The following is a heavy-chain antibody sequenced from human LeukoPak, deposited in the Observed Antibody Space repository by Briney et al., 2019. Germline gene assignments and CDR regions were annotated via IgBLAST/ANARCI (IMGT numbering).Heavy chain of an antibody. CDR1: GYTFIRHG. J-gene: IGHJ4*02. CDR2: ISAYNGNT. V-gene: IGHV1-18*01. D-gene: IGHD3-9*01. CDR3: ARDDYDILTGYNNAIGFDY. Sequence: VASVKVSRKASGYTFIRHGFSWVRRAPGQGLEWMGWISAYNGNTNYAQKLQGRVTMTTDTSINTAYMELRSLRSDDTAVYYCARDDYDILTGYNNAIGFDYWGQGTLVTVSS.